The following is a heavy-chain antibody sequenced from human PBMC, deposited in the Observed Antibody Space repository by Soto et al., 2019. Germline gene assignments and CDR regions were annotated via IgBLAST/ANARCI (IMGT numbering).Heavy chain of an antibody. CDR3: ASAAYNYGPFDH. V-gene: IGHV4-4*07. CDR1: GGSITVYY. D-gene: IGHD5-18*01. CDR2: IYTSGTT. J-gene: IGHJ4*02. Sequence: PETLSLTCTVSGGSITVYYLNCIRQPAGKGLEWIGHIYTSGTTNYNPSFKSRVTMSPDTSQNRFSLRLTSVTAAVTAVYYGASAAYNYGPFDHWGQGTLVTVSS.